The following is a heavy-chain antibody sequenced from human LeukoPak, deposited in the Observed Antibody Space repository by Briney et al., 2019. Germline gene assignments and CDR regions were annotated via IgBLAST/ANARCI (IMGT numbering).Heavy chain of an antibody. D-gene: IGHD3-10*01. CDR1: GASINSGGYF. J-gene: IGHJ4*02. Sequence: SETLSLTCTVSGASINSGGYFWTWIRQPPGKGLEWIGYIYYSGGTYYNPSLKSRVTISIDTSQNQFSLKLTSGTAADTAVYYCATRGEGARFDYWGQGSLVTVSS. CDR2: IYYSGGT. V-gene: IGHV4-31*03. CDR3: ATRGEGARFDY.